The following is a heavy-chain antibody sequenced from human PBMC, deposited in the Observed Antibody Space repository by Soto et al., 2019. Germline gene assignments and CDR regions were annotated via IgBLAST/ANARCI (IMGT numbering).Heavy chain of an antibody. J-gene: IGHJ3*01. V-gene: IGHV1-18*01. CDR2: ISVFNGNT. D-gene: IGHD2-15*01. Sequence: QVKLVQSGAEVKKPGASVKVSCKTSGYTFTGYGINWVRQAPGHGLEWMGWISVFNGNTKYGQNIQARVIMTTDTSTSTAYMELRSLRSYDTAVYFCGIDGSGGIIDSWGQGTMLIVSS. CDR1: GYTFTGYG. CDR3: GIDGSGGIIDS.